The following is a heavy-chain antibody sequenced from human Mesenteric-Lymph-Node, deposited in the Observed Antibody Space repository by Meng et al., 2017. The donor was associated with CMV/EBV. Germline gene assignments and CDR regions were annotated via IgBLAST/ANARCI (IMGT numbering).Heavy chain of an antibody. CDR3: ARGGDGSPDQFDY. V-gene: IGHV4-39*07. D-gene: IGHD2-21*01. CDR2: IYYSGST. Sequence: SETLSLTCTVSGGSISSSSYYWGWIRQPPGKGLEWIGGIYYSGSTNYNPSLKSRVTISVDTSKNQFSLKLSSVTAADTAVYYCARGGDGSPDQFDYWGQGTLVTVSS. CDR1: GGSISSSSYY. J-gene: IGHJ4*02.